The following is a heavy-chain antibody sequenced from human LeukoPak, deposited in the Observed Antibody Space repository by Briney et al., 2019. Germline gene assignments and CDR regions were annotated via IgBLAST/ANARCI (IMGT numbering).Heavy chain of an antibody. CDR3: AKDGGQQWLTNYYSYGMDV. CDR2: IKTYNGDT. CDR1: GYTFTTYG. D-gene: IGHD6-19*01. Sequence: GASVKVSCRASGYTFTTYGINWVRQAPGQGLEWMGWIKTYNGDTNTAQKFLDRIIMTTDKSTGTAYMELRSLRSDDTAVYYCAKDGGQQWLTNYYSYGMDVWGQGTTVIVSS. J-gene: IGHJ6*02. V-gene: IGHV1-18*01.